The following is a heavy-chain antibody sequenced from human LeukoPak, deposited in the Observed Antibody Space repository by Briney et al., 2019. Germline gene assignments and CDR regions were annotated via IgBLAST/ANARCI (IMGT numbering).Heavy chain of an antibody. D-gene: IGHD5-18*01. CDR1: GYTFSGHY. J-gene: IGHJ4*02. CDR2: INPNTGVT. CDR3: ARTWIQLFTPGFDL. Sequence: ASVKVSCKASGYTFSGHYLHWVRQAPGQGLEWMGRINPNTGVTQYTENFQGRVTMTGDTSISTAYMELNGLRSDDTAIYYCARTWIQLFTPGFDLWGQGTLVTVSS. V-gene: IGHV1-2*06.